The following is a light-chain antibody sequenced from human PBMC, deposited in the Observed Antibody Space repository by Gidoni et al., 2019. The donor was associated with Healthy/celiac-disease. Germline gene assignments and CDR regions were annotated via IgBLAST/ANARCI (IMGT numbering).Light chain of an antibody. J-gene: IGKJ3*01. CDR2: WAS. V-gene: IGKV4-1*01. Sequence: DIVMTQSPDSLAVSLGERATINCKSSQSVLYIANNKNYLAWYHQKPGQPPKPLIYWASTRESGVPLHCSGSGSGTDFTLTISSLQAEDVAVYYCQQYYSTPFTFGPGTKVDIK. CDR3: QQYYSTPFT. CDR1: QSVLYIANNKNY.